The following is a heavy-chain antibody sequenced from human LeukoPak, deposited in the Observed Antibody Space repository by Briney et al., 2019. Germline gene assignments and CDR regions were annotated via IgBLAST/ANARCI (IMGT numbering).Heavy chain of an antibody. V-gene: IGHV2-5*02. CDR2: IYWDDDE. J-gene: IGHJ4*02. D-gene: IGHD4/OR15-4a*01. CDR1: GFSLTTRGVG. CDR3: AHRPNFQYYFDS. Sequence: SGPTLVNPTQTLTLTCTFSGFSLTTRGVGVGWIRQPPGKALEWFALIYWDDDERYSPSLKSRLTIAKATSKNQVVLTMTNMDPVDTATYFCAHRPNFQYYFDSWGQGTLVTVSS.